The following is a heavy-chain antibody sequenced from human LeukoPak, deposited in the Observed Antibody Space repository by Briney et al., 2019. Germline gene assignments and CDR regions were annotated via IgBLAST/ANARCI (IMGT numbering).Heavy chain of an antibody. CDR3: ARSRGLEMFDY. Sequence: GGSLRLSCAASGFTVSTNYMNWVRQAPGKGLEWVSVIYSGGSTYYADSVKGRFTISRDNSENTLYLQMNSLRAEDTAVYYCARSRGLEMFDYWGQGTLVTVSS. V-gene: IGHV3-53*01. CDR1: GFTVSTNY. J-gene: IGHJ4*02. D-gene: IGHD3-16*01. CDR2: IYSGGST.